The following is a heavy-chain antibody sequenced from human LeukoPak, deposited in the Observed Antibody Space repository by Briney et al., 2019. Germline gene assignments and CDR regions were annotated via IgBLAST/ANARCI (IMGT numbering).Heavy chain of an antibody. CDR1: GFTFSDYY. Sequence: KAGGSLRLSCAASGFTFSDYYMSWIRQAPGKGLEWVSYISSSGSTIYYADSVKGRFTISRDNAKNSLYLQMNSLRAEDTAVYYCARDLSSDILSFGYWGQGTLVTASS. J-gene: IGHJ4*02. D-gene: IGHD3-9*01. V-gene: IGHV3-11*01. CDR3: ARDLSSDILSFGY. CDR2: ISSSGSTI.